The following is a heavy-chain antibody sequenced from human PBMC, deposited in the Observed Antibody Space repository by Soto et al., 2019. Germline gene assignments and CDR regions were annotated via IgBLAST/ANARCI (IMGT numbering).Heavy chain of an antibody. CDR3: AKMEGMDPWAYSFDY. CDR2: IYGGGNGP. D-gene: IGHD2-2*03. J-gene: IGHJ4*02. Sequence: EVQVLEYGGGLVQPGGSLRLSCAATGFTFSDFAMSWVRQAPGKGLEWVSRIYGGGNGPHYADSVKGRVTISRDNSKNALYLQMNRLRAEDTAVYYCAKMEGMDPWAYSFDYWGQGTLVTFSS. CDR1: GFTFSDFA. V-gene: IGHV3-23*01.